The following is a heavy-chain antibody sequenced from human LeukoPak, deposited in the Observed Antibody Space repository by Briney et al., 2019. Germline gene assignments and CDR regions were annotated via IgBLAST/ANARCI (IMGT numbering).Heavy chain of an antibody. Sequence: ASVKVSCKVSGYTFIDYAISWVRQAPGQGLEWMGWINPNSGGTNYAQKFQGRVTMTRDTSISTAYMELSRLRSDDTAVYYCARYSPSSGWYFDYWGQGTLVTVSS. CDR3: ARYSPSSGWYFDY. CDR1: GYTFIDYA. J-gene: IGHJ4*02. V-gene: IGHV1-2*02. CDR2: INPNSGGT. D-gene: IGHD6-19*01.